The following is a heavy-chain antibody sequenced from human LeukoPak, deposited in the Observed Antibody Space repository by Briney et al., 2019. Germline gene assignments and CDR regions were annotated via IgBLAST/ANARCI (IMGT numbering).Heavy chain of an antibody. Sequence: PGGSLRLSCAASGFTFGKYAMTWVRQAPGKGPEWISVISGSGGSTFSADSVKGRFTISRGNSRHTVSLQMNSQRAKHTAVYYCATGGGESCYSPIDYWAREPWSPSPQ. J-gene: IGHJ4*02. CDR3: ATGGGESCYSPIDY. CDR1: GFTFGKYA. CDR2: ISGSGGST. D-gene: IGHD2-15*01. V-gene: IGHV3-23*01.